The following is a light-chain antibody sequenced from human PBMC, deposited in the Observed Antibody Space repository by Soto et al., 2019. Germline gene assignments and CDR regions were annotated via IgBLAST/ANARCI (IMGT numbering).Light chain of an antibody. CDR2: EVS. V-gene: IGLV2-14*01. CDR1: SSDVGGYNY. Sequence: QSALTQPASVSGSPGQSITISCTGTSSDVGGYNYVSWYQQHPGKAPKLMIYEVSNRPSGVSNRFSGSKSGNTASLTISGLQTEDEADYYCSSCTSSSTRVFGTGTKLTVL. CDR3: SSCTSSSTRV. J-gene: IGLJ1*01.